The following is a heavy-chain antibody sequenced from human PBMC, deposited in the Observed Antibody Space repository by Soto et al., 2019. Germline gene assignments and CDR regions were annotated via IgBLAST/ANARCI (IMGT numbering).Heavy chain of an antibody. V-gene: IGHV3-74*01. CDR2: IHSDGVNT. CDR1: GFTFSSYW. CDR3: ARGLYRDYRHDY. D-gene: IGHD3-16*02. Sequence: EVQLVESGRGLVQPGGSLRLSCGASGFTFSSYWMHWVRQAPGKGLVWVSRIHSDGVNTNYADSVKGRFTISRDNAKNTVYLQMNSLRAEDTAVYFCARGLYRDYRHDYWGQGTLVTVSS. J-gene: IGHJ4*02.